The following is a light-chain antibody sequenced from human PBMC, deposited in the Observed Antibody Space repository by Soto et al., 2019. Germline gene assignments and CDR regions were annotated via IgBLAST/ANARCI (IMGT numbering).Light chain of an antibody. Sequence: DILITHPLSSLSASLEDRVSITCRATQDIRNYLAWYQQKPGQVPKVLIYAASTLQSGVPSRFSGSGSGTDFTLTISSLEPEDVATYYCQKYDTAPLTFGQGTRLEIK. CDR3: QKYDTAPLT. CDR1: QDIRNY. CDR2: AAS. V-gene: IGKV1-27*01. J-gene: IGKJ5*01.